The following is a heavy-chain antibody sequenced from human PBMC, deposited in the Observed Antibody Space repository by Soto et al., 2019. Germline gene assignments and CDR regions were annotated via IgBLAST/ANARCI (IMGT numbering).Heavy chain of an antibody. D-gene: IGHD6-13*01. J-gene: IGHJ6*02. V-gene: IGHV1-69*01. CDR2: IIPMFATT. CDR3: ARGRGIGFSSTWNIYWYYNMDV. CDR1: GGTFSDYA. Sequence: QVQLVQSGAEVRKSGSSVKVSCKAAGGTFSDYAISWVRQAPGQGLEWMGGIIPMFATTNYAQKFQGRVTITADDSATTAHMELSSLKSEDTAVYYCARGRGIGFSSTWNIYWYYNMDVWGQGTTVTVSS.